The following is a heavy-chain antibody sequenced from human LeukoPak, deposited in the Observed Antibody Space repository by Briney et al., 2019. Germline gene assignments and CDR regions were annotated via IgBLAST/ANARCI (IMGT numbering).Heavy chain of an antibody. D-gene: IGHD2-8*01. V-gene: IGHV3-23*01. CDR3: ATYDPNDY. Sequence: GGSLRLSCAASGFTFKTYAMTWVRQAPGKGLEWVSTVSDSGDSTYYADSVEGRFTISRDNPKDALSLQMNSLRAEDTAVYYCATYDPNDYWGQGTLVTVSS. CDR2: VSDSGDST. CDR1: GFTFKTYA. J-gene: IGHJ4*02.